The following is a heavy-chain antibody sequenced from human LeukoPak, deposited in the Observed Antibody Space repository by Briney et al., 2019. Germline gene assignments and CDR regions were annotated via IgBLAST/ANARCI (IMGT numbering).Heavy chain of an antibody. D-gene: IGHD5-18*01. CDR1: GYTFTGYY. CDR3: ARDKYSYGPNYFDY. Sequence: ASVKVSCKASGYTFTGYYMHWVRQAPGQRLEWMGRINPNSGGTNYAQKFQGRVTMTRDTSISTAYMELSRLRSDDTAVYYCARDKYSYGPNYFDYWGQGTLVTVSS. CDR2: INPNSGGT. V-gene: IGHV1-2*06. J-gene: IGHJ4*02.